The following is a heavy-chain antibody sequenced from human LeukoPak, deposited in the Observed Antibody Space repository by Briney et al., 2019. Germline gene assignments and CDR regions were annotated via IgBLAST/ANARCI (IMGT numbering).Heavy chain of an antibody. CDR1: GFTFSSYE. Sequence: GGSLRLSCAASGFTFSSYEMNWVRQAPGKGLEWVSYISSSGSTIYYADSVEGRFTISRDNAKNSLYLQMNSLRAEDTAVYYCARGLWFGGRTMFDPWGQGTLVTVSS. CDR2: ISSSGSTI. CDR3: ARGLWFGGRTMFDP. V-gene: IGHV3-48*03. J-gene: IGHJ5*02. D-gene: IGHD3-10*01.